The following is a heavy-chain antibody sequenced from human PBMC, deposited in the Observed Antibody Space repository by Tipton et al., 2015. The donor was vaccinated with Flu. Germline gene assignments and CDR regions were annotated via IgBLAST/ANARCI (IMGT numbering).Heavy chain of an antibody. J-gene: IGHJ6*02. D-gene: IGHD3-3*01. CDR2: INPNSGGT. CDR3: ARVPPYDFWSGSYYYGMDV. CDR1: GYTFTGYY. Sequence: QLVQSGAEVKKPGASVKVSCKASGYTFTGYYMHWVRQAPGQGLEWMGWINPNSGGTNYAQKFQGRVTMTRDTSISTAYMELSRLRSDDTAVYYCARVPPYDFWSGSYYYGMDVWGQGTTVTVSS. V-gene: IGHV1-2*02.